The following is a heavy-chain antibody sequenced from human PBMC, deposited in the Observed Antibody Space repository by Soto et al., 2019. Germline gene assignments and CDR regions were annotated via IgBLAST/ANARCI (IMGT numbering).Heavy chain of an antibody. J-gene: IGHJ6*02. CDR1: GYSFTSYW. CDR2: IYPADSDT. D-gene: IGHD6-13*01. V-gene: IGHV5-51*01. Sequence: GESLKISCKGSGYSFTSYWIGWVRQMPGKGLEWMGIIYPADSDTRYSPSFQGQVTVSADKSISTAYLQWSSLKASDTAIYYCARQPDSRDYYYYYGMDVWGQGTTVTV. CDR3: ARQPDSRDYYYYYGMDV.